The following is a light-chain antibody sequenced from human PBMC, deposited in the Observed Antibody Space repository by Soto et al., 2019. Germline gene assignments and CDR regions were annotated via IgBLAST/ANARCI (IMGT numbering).Light chain of an antibody. V-gene: IGLV2-14*01. J-gene: IGLJ1*01. CDR3: SSYTNINTRACV. CDR1: SGDIGSYNR. Sequence: QSALTQPASVSGSPGQSITISCTGTSGDIGSYNRVSWYQQHPGTAPKLIIYEVTERPSGVSNRFSGSKSGNTASLTISGLQAEDEAEYYCSSYTNINTRACVFGTGTKLTVL. CDR2: EVT.